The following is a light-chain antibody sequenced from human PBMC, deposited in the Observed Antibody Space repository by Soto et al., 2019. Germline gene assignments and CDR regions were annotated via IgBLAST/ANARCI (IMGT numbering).Light chain of an antibody. J-gene: IGLJ3*02. Sequence: QSVLTQPASVSGSPGQSITISCTGTNSDVGAYNYVSWYQDHQGKAPKLIIFDVSNRTSGVSDCFSGSKSGNAASLTISGLQAEDEADYYCSSYPTTNSWVFGGGTKLTVL. V-gene: IGLV2-14*03. CDR1: NSDVGAYNY. CDR3: SSYPTTNSWV. CDR2: DVS.